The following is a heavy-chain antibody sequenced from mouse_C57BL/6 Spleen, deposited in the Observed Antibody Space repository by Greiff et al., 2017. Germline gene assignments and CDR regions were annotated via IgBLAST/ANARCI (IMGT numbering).Heavy chain of an antibody. J-gene: IGHJ4*01. D-gene: IGHD2-1*01. CDR1: GYTFTSYW. CDR2: INPSNGGT. CDR3: ARSCGNSYAMDY. Sequence: QVQLKQPGTELVKPGASVKLSCKASGYTFTSYWMHWVKQRPGQGLEWIGNINPSNGGTNYNEKFKSKATLTVDKSSSTAYMQLSSLTSEDSAVYYCARSCGNSYAMDYWGQGTSVTVSS. V-gene: IGHV1-53*01.